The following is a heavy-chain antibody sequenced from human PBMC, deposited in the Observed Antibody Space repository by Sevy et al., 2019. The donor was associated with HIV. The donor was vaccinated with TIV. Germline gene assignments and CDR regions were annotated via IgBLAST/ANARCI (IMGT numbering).Heavy chain of an antibody. CDR3: AKEVYGGIAAAGTGEFDP. D-gene: IGHD6-13*01. CDR2: ISWKSGSI. CDR1: GFTFDDYA. V-gene: IGHV3-9*01. J-gene: IGHJ5*02. Sequence: GGSLRLSCAASGFTFDDYAMHWVRQAPGKGLQWVSGISWKSGSIGYAESVKGRLTISRDKAKNSLYLQMNSLRADDTALYYCAKEVYGGIAAAGTGEFDPWGQGTLVTVSS.